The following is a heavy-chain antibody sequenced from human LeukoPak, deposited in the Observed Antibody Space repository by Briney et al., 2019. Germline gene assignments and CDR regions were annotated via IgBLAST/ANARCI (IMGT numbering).Heavy chain of an antibody. CDR1: GDSISSYY. Sequence: SETLSLTCTVSGDSISSYYWSWIRQPAGKGLEWIGRIHPSGSTNYNPSLKSRVTLSVDTSKNQFSLKLNSVTATDTAVYYCARGPPPDFDYWGRGTLVTVSS. V-gene: IGHV4-4*07. CDR2: IHPSGST. CDR3: ARGPPPDFDY. J-gene: IGHJ4*02.